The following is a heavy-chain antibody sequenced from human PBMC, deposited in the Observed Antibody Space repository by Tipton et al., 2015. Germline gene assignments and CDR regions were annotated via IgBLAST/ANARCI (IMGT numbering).Heavy chain of an antibody. CDR3: AREGTGTIGFGWFDP. CDR2: ISSTSTYI. CDR1: GFTFSSYT. V-gene: IGHV3-21*01. D-gene: IGHD1-7*01. Sequence: SLRLSCAASGFTFSSYTMKWVRQAPGKGLEWVSSISSTSTYIYYADSVKGRFTISRDNAKNSLYLYMNSLRAEDTAVYYCAREGTGTIGFGWFDPWGQGTLVTVSS. J-gene: IGHJ5*02.